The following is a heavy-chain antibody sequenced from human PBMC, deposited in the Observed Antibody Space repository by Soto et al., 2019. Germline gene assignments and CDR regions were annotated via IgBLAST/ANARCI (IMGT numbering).Heavy chain of an antibody. Sequence: GGSLRLSCAASGFTFSSYAMSWVRQAPGKGLEWVSAISGSGGSTYYADSVKGRFTISRDNSKNTLYLQMNSLRAEDTAVYYCALYYYDSSGHWGYFDYWGQGTLVTAPQ. CDR2: ISGSGGST. CDR3: ALYYYDSSGHWGYFDY. V-gene: IGHV3-23*01. CDR1: GFTFSSYA. J-gene: IGHJ4*02. D-gene: IGHD3-22*01.